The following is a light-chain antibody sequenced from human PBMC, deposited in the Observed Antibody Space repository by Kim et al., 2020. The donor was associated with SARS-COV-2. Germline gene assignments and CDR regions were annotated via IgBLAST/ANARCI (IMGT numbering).Light chain of an antibody. CDR3: QQYGSLPRT. Sequence: SPGERATLSCRASQTVSSRSVNWYQQKPGQAPRLLIYDAYRRATGVPDRFRGSGSGTDFTLTISRLEPEDFAVYHCQQYGSLPRTFGQGTKVDIK. CDR1: QTVSSRS. V-gene: IGKV3-20*01. CDR2: DAY. J-gene: IGKJ1*01.